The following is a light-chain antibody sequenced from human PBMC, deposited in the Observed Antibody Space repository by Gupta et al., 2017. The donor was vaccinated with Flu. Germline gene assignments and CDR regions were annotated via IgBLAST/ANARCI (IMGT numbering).Light chain of an antibody. V-gene: IGKV3-20*01. CDR1: QSISTNY. CDR3: QQYCGSPLST. Sequence: EIVLTQSPVTLSLSPGERATLSCRASQSISTNYLAWHQQKPGQAPRLLIYGSSTRATGIPERFSGSGSGTDFTLTISRLELEDSAVYFCQQYCGSPLSTFGPGTKLEIK. CDR2: GSS. J-gene: IGKJ2*01.